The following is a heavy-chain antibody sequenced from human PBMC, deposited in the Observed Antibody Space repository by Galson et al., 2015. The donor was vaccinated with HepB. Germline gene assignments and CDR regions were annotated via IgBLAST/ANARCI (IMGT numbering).Heavy chain of an antibody. CDR1: GFTFRDAW. V-gene: IGHV3-23*01. D-gene: IGHD4-11*01. Sequence: SLRLSCAASGFTFRDAWLIWVRRAPGKGLEWVSVITASGGTTFYADSVQGRFTISRDNSKNTLYLQMNSLRAEDTAVYYCAKGPTTVTTRWFDPWGQGTLVTVSS. CDR3: AKGPTTVTTRWFDP. CDR2: ITASGGTT. J-gene: IGHJ5*02.